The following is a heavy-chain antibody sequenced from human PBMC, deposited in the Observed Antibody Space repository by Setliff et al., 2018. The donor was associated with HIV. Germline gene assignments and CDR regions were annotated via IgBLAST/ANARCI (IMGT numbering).Heavy chain of an antibody. Sequence: SETLSLTCSVSGGSVSSVNYYWSWIRQPPGKGLEWIGYIYYSGSTKYNPSLTSRVTISVDTSKNHFSLKLSSVTAADTAVYYCARQEGYCSSTSCYAGSFMGYYYMDVWGKGTTVTVSS. CDR2: IYYSGST. D-gene: IGHD2-2*01. J-gene: IGHJ6*03. CDR1: GGSVSSVNYY. V-gene: IGHV4-61*03. CDR3: ARQEGYCSSTSCYAGSFMGYYYMDV.